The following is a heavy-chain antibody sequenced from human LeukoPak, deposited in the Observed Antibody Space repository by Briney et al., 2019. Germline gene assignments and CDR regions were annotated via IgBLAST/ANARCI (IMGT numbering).Heavy chain of an antibody. J-gene: IGHJ4*02. CDR3: SRDGPDSFDY. Sequence: PGGSLRLSCTTSGFSFSNYWMSWVRQPPGKGLEWVANIKQDGSEKYYVDSAKGRFTISRGNAKKSLYLQMNSLRGEDTAVYYCSRDGPDSFDYWGQGTPVTVSS. CDR2: IKQDGSEK. CDR1: GFSFSNYW. V-gene: IGHV3-7*01.